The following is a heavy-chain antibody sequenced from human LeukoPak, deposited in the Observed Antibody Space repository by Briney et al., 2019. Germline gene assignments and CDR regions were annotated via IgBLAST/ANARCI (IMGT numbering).Heavy chain of an antibody. CDR3: ARGSKDFWSGYYAGLDYYYMDV. CDR1: GGSISSYY. J-gene: IGHJ6*03. Sequence: SETLSLTCTVSGGSISSYYWSWIRQPPGNGLEWIGYIYYSGSTNYNPSLKSRITISVDTSKNQFSLKLSSVTAADTAVYYCARGSKDFWSGYYAGLDYYYMDVWGKGTTVTASS. CDR2: IYYSGST. V-gene: IGHV4-59*01. D-gene: IGHD3-3*01.